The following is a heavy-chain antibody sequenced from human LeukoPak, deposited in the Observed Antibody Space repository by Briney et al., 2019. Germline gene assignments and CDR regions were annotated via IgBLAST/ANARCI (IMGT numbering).Heavy chain of an antibody. CDR2: MNPNSGNA. D-gene: IGHD3-3*01. CDR1: GYTFSSYD. J-gene: IGHJ4*02. V-gene: IGHV1-8*01. Sequence: VASVKVSCKASGYTFSSYDINWVRQATGQGLEWMGWMNPNSGNAGYAQKFQGRVTMTRNTSINTAYMELSSLRSEDTAVYYCAGGRYYDFWSGYYGTKTFDYWGQGTLVTVSS. CDR3: AGGRYYDFWSGYYGTKTFDY.